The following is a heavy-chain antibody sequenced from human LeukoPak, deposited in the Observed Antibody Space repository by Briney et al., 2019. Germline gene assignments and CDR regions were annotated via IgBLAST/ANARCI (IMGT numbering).Heavy chain of an antibody. D-gene: IGHD6-13*01. V-gene: IGHV3-30*18. CDR1: GFTFSSYG. CDR2: ISYDGSNK. J-gene: IGHJ4*02. Sequence: GRSLRLSCAASGFTFSSYGMHWVRQAPGKGLEWVAVISYDGSNKYYADSVKGRFTISRDNSKNTLYLQMNSLRAEDTAVYYCAKDKQQLVYIDYWGQGTLVTVSS. CDR3: AKDKQQLVYIDY.